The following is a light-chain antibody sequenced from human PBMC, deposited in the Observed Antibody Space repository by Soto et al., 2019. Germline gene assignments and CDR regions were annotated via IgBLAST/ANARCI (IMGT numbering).Light chain of an antibody. CDR1: SGHSSYA. J-gene: IGLJ2*01. CDR3: QTWGTGIHVV. CDR2: LDSDGSH. Sequence: QLVLTQSPSASASLGASVKLTCTLSSGHSSYAIAWHQQQPEKGPRYLMKLDSDGSHTKGDAIPDRFSGSSSGAERDLTISSLQSEDEADYYCQTWGTGIHVVFGGGTKLIVL. V-gene: IGLV4-69*01.